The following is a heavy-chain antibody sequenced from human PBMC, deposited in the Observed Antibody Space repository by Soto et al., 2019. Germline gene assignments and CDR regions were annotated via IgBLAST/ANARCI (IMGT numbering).Heavy chain of an antibody. V-gene: IGHV4-30-4*01. D-gene: IGHD2-21*02. J-gene: IGHJ4*02. Sequence: QVQLQESGPGLVKPSQTLSLTCTVSGGSISSGDYYWSWIRQPPGKGLEWIGYIYYSGSTYYNPSLKSRVTISVDTSKNQFSLKLSSVTAADTAVYYCASLPGAYCGGDCDGDYWGQGTLVTVSS. CDR2: IYYSGST. CDR3: ASLPGAYCGGDCDGDY. CDR1: GGSISSGDYY.